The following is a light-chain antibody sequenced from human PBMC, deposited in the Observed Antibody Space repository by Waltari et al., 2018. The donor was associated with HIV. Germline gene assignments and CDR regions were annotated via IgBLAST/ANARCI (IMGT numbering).Light chain of an antibody. V-gene: IGLV2-14*01. Sequence: QSALTQPASVSGSPGQSLTISCNGPSSDVGAYNYVPWYQLSPVKAPKVRRFEVNKRPSGVSDRFSGSKSGNTASLTISGLQVEDEAVYFCSSFGRGNTVLFGGGTKVTVL. J-gene: IGLJ2*01. CDR2: EVN. CDR3: SSFGRGNTVL. CDR1: SSDVGAYNY.